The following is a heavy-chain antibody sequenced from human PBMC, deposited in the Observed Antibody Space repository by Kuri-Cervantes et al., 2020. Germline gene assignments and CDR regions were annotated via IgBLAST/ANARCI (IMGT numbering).Heavy chain of an antibody. Sequence: SETLSLTCTVSGGSISSSSYYWGWIRQPPGKGLEWIGYIYYSGSTNYNPSLKSRVTISVDTSKNQFSLKLSSVTAADTAVYYCARLGAGYGSGSYDYWGQGTLVTVSS. CDR3: ARLGAGYGSGSYDY. D-gene: IGHD3-10*01. V-gene: IGHV4-61*05. CDR1: GGSISSSSYY. J-gene: IGHJ4*02. CDR2: IYYSGST.